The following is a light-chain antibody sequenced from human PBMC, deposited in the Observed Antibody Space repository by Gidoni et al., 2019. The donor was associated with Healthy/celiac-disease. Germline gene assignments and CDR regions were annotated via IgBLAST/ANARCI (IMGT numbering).Light chain of an antibody. Sequence: DIQMTQSPSSLSASVGDRVTITGRASQSISSYLNWYQQKPGKAPKLLIYAASSLQSGVPSRFSGSGSGTVFTLTISSMQQEDFATDYCQQSYSTPRTFGQGTKVEIK. CDR2: AAS. J-gene: IGKJ1*01. CDR1: QSISSY. V-gene: IGKV1-39*01. CDR3: QQSYSTPRT.